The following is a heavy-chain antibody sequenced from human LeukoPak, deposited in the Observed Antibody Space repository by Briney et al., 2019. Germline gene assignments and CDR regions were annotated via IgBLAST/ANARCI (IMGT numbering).Heavy chain of an antibody. CDR2: IRSKANSYAT. Sequence: PGGSLRLSCAASGFTFSGSAMHWVRQASGKGLEWVGRIRSKANSYATACAASVKGRFTISRDDSKNTAYLQMNSLKTEDTAVYYCTRLSVPSDYYDSSGYNHFDYWGQGTLVTVSS. V-gene: IGHV3-73*01. CDR1: GFTFSGSA. CDR3: TRLSVPSDYYDSSGYNHFDY. D-gene: IGHD3-22*01. J-gene: IGHJ4*02.